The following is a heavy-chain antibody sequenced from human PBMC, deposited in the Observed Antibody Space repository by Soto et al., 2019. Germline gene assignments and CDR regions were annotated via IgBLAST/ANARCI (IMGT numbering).Heavy chain of an antibody. V-gene: IGHV4-4*02. D-gene: IGHD3-16*01. CDR1: GVSISSISW. J-gene: IGHJ4*02. CDR3: ARAPFGYYSLDY. Sequence: PSETLXLTCAVSGVSISSISWWSWVRQPPGKGLEWIGEIYQSGSTNYNPSLRSRVTISADKSKNQLSLIVTSVNAADTAVYFCARAPFGYYSLDYWGLGALVTVSS. CDR2: IYQSGST.